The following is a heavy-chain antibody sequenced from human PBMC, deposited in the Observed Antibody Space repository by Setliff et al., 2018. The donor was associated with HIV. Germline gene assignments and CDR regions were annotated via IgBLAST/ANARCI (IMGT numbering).Heavy chain of an antibody. CDR2: ISAYNGYT. Sequence: ASVKVSCKASGYTFTSYDISWVRQAPGQGLEWMGWISAYNGYTNYAQKLQGRVTMTTDTSTSTAYIELRSLRSDDTAVYYCARNFGLSPSGKYYYYYGMDIWGQGTTVTVSS. D-gene: IGHD3-10*01. J-gene: IGHJ6*02. CDR3: ARNFGLSPSGKYYYYYGMDI. CDR1: GYTFTSYD. V-gene: IGHV1-18*01.